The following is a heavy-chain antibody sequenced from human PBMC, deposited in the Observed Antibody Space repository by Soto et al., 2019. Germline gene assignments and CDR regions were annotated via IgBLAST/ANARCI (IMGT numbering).Heavy chain of an antibody. J-gene: IGHJ6*02. CDR1: GYSFTSYW. V-gene: IGHV5-51*01. CDR2: IYPGDSDT. D-gene: IGHD6-6*01. Sequence: GESLKISCKGSGYSFTSYWIGWVRQMPGKGLEWMGIIYPGDSDTRYSPSFQGQVTISADKSISTAYLQWSSLKASDTAMYYCARHGVAARQDYYYGMDVWGQGTTVTVSS. CDR3: ARHGVAARQDYYYGMDV.